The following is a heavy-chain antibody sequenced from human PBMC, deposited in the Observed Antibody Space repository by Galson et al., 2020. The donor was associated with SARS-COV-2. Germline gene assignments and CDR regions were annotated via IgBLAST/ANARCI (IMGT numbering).Heavy chain of an antibody. CDR2: IKQDGNAN. CDR1: GFTFSSYW. Sequence: GESLKISCAASGFTFSSYWMTWVRQAPGKGLEWVSNIKQDGNANYYVDSVKGRFTISRDNAKNSLYLQMNSLRAEDTAVYYWARVGSSSWYFDYWGQGTLVTVSS. D-gene: IGHD6-13*01. CDR3: ARVGSSSWYFDY. V-gene: IGHV3-7*03. J-gene: IGHJ4*02.